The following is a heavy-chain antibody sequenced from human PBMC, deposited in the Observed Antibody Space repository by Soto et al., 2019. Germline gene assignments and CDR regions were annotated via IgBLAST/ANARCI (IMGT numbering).Heavy chain of an antibody. CDR1: GFTFSSYT. Sequence: EVQLVESGGGLVKPGGSLRLSCTASGFTFSSYTMSWVRQAPGKGLEWVSSISSTGTYMFYADSVKGRFTISRDNAKNSVYLHLSSLRAEDSAVYYCRREEYGDWGQGTLVTVYS. D-gene: IGHD1-26*01. CDR2: ISSTGTYM. J-gene: IGHJ4*02. CDR3: RREEYGD. V-gene: IGHV3-21*01.